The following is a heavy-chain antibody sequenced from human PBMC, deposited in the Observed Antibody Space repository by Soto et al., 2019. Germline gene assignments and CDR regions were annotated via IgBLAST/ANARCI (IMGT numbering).Heavy chain of an antibody. CDR2: ISGSGGSV. CDR3: VREDKGWYSPGSFDF. CDR1: GFTFSNDA. V-gene: IGHV3-23*01. J-gene: IGHJ3*01. Sequence: GVLRLSCAASGFTFSNDAMNWVRQAPGKGLEWVSVISGSGGSVYNADSVQGRFTISRDNSKNTLYLQMNSLRAEDTAIYYCVREDKGWYSPGSFDFWGRGTMVTVSS. D-gene: IGHD6-19*01.